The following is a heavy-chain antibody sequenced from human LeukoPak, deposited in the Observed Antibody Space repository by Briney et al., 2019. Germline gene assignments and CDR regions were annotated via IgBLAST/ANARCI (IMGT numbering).Heavy chain of an antibody. CDR3: ARLLGNDY. D-gene: IGHD3-3*02. V-gene: IGHV1-2*04. J-gene: IGHJ4*02. Sequence: ASVKVSCKASGYTFTGYYMHWVRQAPGQGLEWMGRINPNSGGTNYAQKFQGWVTMTRDTSTSTVYMELSSLRSEDTAVYYCARLLGNDYWGQGTLVTVSS. CDR2: INPNSGGT. CDR1: GYTFTGYY.